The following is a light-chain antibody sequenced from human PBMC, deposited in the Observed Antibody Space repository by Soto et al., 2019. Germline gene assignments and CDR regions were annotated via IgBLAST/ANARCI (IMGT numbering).Light chain of an antibody. Sequence: EIVLTQSTATLSLSPGERATLSCRASQSVSSYLAWYQQKPGQAPRLLIYDASNRATGIPARFSGSGSGTDFTLTISSLEPEDFAVDYCQPRSNWPPSWTFGQGTKVDIK. CDR3: QPRSNWPPSWT. V-gene: IGKV3-11*01. CDR2: DAS. CDR1: QSVSSY. J-gene: IGKJ1*01.